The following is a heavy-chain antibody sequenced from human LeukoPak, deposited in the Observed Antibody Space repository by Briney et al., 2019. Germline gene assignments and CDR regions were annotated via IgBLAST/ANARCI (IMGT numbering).Heavy chain of an antibody. CDR3: ARVDIVVVPAAMDY. CDR2: IYYSGST. J-gene: IGHJ4*02. Sequence: SETLSLTCTVSGGSISSSSYYWSWVRQPPGKGLEWIGYIYYSGSTNYNPSLKSRVTISVDTSKNQFSLELSSVTAADTAVYYCARVDIVVVPAAMDYWGQGTLVTVSS. D-gene: IGHD2-2*01. CDR1: GGSISSSSYY. V-gene: IGHV4-61*01.